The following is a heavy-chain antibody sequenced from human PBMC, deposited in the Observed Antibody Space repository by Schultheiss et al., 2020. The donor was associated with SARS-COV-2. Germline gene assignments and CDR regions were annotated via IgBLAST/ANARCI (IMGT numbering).Heavy chain of an antibody. CDR3: ARGSNGAFDI. Sequence: GGSLRLSCAASGFTVSYNYMSWVRQAPGKGLEWVSVVFTGGDTYYSDSVKGRFTISRDNAKNSLYLQMNSLRAQDTAVYYCARGSNGAFDIWGQGTRVTVSS. CDR2: VFTGGDT. CDR1: GFTVSYNY. D-gene: IGHD6-13*01. J-gene: IGHJ3*02. V-gene: IGHV3-53*01.